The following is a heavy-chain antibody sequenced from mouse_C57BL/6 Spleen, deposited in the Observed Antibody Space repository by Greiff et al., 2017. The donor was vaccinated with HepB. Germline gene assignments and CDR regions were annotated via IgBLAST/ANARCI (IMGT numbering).Heavy chain of an antibody. D-gene: IGHD2-5*01. CDR3: AREYSNYEIFDY. V-gene: IGHV5-16*01. CDR2: INYDGSST. Sequence: EVKLVESEGGLVQPGSSMKLSCTASGFTFSDYYMAWVRQVPEKGLEWVANINYDGSSTYYLDSLKSRFIISRDNAKNILYLQMSSLKSEDTATYYCAREYSNYEIFDYWGQGTTLTVSS. CDR1: GFTFSDYY. J-gene: IGHJ2*01.